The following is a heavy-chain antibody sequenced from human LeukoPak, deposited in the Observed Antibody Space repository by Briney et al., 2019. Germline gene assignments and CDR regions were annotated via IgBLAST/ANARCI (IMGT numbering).Heavy chain of an antibody. J-gene: IGHJ4*02. CDR1: GGPISSVSYY. Sequence: SETLSLTCTVSGGPISSVSYYWSWIPQPAGKGLEWIGRIYTSGSTHYNPSLKSRVTISVDTSKNQFALKLSSVTAADTAVYYCARDYQGGYGDKTVDYWGQGTLVTVSS. V-gene: IGHV4-61*02. CDR3: ARDYQGGYGDKTVDY. CDR2: IYTSGST. D-gene: IGHD5-18*01.